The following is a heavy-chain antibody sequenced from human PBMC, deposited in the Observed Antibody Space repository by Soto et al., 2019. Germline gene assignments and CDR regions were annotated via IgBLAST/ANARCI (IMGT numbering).Heavy chain of an antibody. D-gene: IGHD5-12*01. CDR2: ISGSGGST. CDR3: AKDPKRWLQTAFDY. Sequence: GGSLRLSCAASGFTFSSSAMSWVRQAPGKGLEWVSAISGSGGSTYYADSVKGRFTISRDNSKNTLYLQMNSLRAEDTAVYYCAKDPKRWLQTAFDYWGQGTLVTVS. CDR1: GFTFSSSA. V-gene: IGHV3-23*01. J-gene: IGHJ4*02.